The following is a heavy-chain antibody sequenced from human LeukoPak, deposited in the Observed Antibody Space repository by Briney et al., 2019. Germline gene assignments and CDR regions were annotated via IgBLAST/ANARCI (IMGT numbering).Heavy chain of an antibody. D-gene: IGHD6-19*01. CDR1: GFTVSSNY. CDR3: ARGYSSGWYDFDY. Sequence: PGGSLRLSCAASGFTVSSNYMSRVRQAPGKGLEWVSVIYSGGSTYYADSVKGRFTISRDNSKNTLYLQMNSLRAEDTAVYYCARGYSSGWYDFDYWGQGTLVTVSS. CDR2: IYSGGST. V-gene: IGHV3-53*01. J-gene: IGHJ4*02.